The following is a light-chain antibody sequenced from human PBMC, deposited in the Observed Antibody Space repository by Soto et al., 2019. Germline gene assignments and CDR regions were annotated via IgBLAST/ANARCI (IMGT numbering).Light chain of an antibody. CDR2: VKSDGSH. CDR3: QTWGTDSVV. CDR1: SGHSDYA. V-gene: IGLV4-69*02. J-gene: IGLJ2*01. Sequence: QPVLTQSPSASASLGASVKLTCTLSSGHSDYAITWHQQQAEKGPRYLMKVKSDGSHSKGDGIPNRFSGSSSGAERYLIISSLQSEDEADYYCQTWGTDSVVFGGGTKLTVL.